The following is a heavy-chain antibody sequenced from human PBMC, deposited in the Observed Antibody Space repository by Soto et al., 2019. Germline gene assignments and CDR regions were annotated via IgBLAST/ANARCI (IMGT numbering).Heavy chain of an antibody. CDR1: GRSISSYY. CDR3: ARARNNLDYSSSSYYYYYYMDV. CDR2: IYYSGST. D-gene: IGHD6-6*01. J-gene: IGHJ6*03. Sequence: PSATLSLTCTVSGRSISSYYWSWIRQPPGKGLEWIGYIYYSGSTNYNPSLKSRVTISVDTSKNQFSLKLSSVTAADTAVYYCARARNNLDYSSSSYYYYYYMDVWGKGTTVTVSS. V-gene: IGHV4-59*01.